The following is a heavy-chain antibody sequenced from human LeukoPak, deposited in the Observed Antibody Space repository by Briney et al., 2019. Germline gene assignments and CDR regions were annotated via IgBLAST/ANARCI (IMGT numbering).Heavy chain of an antibody. Sequence: SETLSLTCTVSGGSISSHYWSWIRQPPGKGLEWIGQIYYSGKADYNPSLKSRITISVDTSKNQISLRVNSVTAADTAVYYCARFGVDYDMGVWGQGTTVIVFS. CDR2: IYYSGKA. V-gene: IGHV4-59*11. CDR3: ARFGVDYDMGV. J-gene: IGHJ6*02. D-gene: IGHD3-16*01. CDR1: GGSISSHY.